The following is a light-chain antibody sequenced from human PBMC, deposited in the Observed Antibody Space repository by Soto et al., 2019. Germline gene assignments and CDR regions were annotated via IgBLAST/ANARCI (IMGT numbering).Light chain of an antibody. CDR1: QSVRSN. Sequence: ETVMTQSPATLPVSPGERATPSCRASQSVRSNLAWYQQKPGQAPRLLIYGASTRATGVPARFSGSGSGTEFTLTISSLEPEDFAVYYCQQRSNWPKTFGQGTKVDIK. V-gene: IGKV3-15*01. J-gene: IGKJ1*01. CDR2: GAS. CDR3: QQRSNWPKT.